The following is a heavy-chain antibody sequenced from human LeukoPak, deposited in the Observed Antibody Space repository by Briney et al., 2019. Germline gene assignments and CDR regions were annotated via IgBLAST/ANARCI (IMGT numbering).Heavy chain of an antibody. CDR1: GYTFTGYY. J-gene: IGHJ5*02. CDR3: ARDLPSGSGWSYNWFDP. Sequence: ASVKVSCKASGYTFTGYYMHWVRQAPGQGLEWMGWINPNSGGTNYAQKFQGRVTMTRGTSISTAYMELSRLRSDDTAVYYCARDLPSGSGWSYNWFDPWGQGTLVTVSS. CDR2: INPNSGGT. D-gene: IGHD6-19*01. V-gene: IGHV1-2*02.